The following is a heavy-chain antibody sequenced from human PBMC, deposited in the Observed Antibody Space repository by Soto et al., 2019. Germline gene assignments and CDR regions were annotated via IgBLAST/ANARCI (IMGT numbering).Heavy chain of an antibody. D-gene: IGHD2-2*01. Sequence: PSETLSLTCAGSGGSISSGGYSWSWIRQPPGKGLEWIGYIYHSGSTYYNPSLKSRVTISVDRPKNQFSLKLSSVTAADTAVYYCARVPDRWGQGTLVTVS. CDR1: GGSISSGGYS. J-gene: IGHJ5*02. CDR2: IYHSGST. V-gene: IGHV4-30-2*01. CDR3: ARVPDR.